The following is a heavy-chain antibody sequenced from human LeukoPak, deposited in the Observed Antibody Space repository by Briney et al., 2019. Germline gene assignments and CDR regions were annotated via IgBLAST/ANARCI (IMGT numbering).Heavy chain of an antibody. D-gene: IGHD6-13*01. Sequence: KVSCKASGYTFTGYYMHWVRQAPGQGLEWVGWINPNNGGTSYAQKFQGRVTMTRDTSITTAFMELPTLTSDDTAVYYCARWSSSPVPNFDYWGQGTLVTVSS. CDR3: ARWSSSPVPNFDY. CDR2: INPNNGGT. J-gene: IGHJ4*02. V-gene: IGHV1-2*02. CDR1: GYTFTGYY.